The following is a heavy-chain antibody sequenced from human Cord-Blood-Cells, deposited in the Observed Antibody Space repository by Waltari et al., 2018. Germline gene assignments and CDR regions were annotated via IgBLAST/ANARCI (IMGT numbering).Heavy chain of an antibody. Sequence: QVQLVQSGAEVKKPGASVKVSCKASGYTFTSYGISWVRQAPGQGLEWMGWINAYKGNTNYAQKLQGRVTMTTDTATSTAYMELRSLRSDDTAVYYFAIDKPGIAVAGTYFQHWGQGTLVTVSS. D-gene: IGHD6-19*01. CDR2: INAYKGNT. CDR1: GYTFTSYG. V-gene: IGHV1-18*01. CDR3: AIDKPGIAVAGTYFQH. J-gene: IGHJ1*01.